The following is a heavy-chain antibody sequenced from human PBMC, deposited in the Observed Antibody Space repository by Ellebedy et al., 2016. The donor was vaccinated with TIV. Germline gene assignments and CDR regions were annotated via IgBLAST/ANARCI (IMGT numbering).Heavy chain of an antibody. CDR2: VFSSGYP. CDR3: ARGYDNTGFYDCPYDH. Sequence: MPSETLSLTCSVSGGSIGRYFWTWIRQYPEKGLEWIGNVFSSGYPNYNPSLESRVTISIATSKGQFSLRLTSVTAADTAVYYCARGYDNTGFYDCPYDHWGQGTRVTVSS. CDR1: GGSIGRYF. J-gene: IGHJ4*02. V-gene: IGHV4-59*01. D-gene: IGHD2-21*02.